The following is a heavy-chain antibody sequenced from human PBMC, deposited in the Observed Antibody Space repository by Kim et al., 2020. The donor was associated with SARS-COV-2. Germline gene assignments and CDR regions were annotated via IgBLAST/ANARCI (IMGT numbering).Heavy chain of an antibody. V-gene: IGHV4-4*02. D-gene: IGHD3-10*02. J-gene: IGHJ4*02. CDR2: IYHSGTT. CDR1: GASISSINW. CDR3: ARDGPATMYEIDY. Sequence: SETLSLTCAVSGASISSINWWSWVRQTPGKGLEWIGEIYHSGTTTYNPSLKSRVTISVDKSKNQFSLKLISVTAADTAVYYCARDGPATMYEIDYWGQGTLVTVSS.